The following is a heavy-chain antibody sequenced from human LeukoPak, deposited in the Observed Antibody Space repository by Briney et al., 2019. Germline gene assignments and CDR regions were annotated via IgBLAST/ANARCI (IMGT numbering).Heavy chain of an antibody. J-gene: IGHJ3*02. CDR1: GASISSSSYY. CDR3: ARVCGDYHDSSGYPHDAFDI. CDR2: IYYSGST. D-gene: IGHD3-22*01. V-gene: IGHV4-61*05. Sequence: PSETLSLTCTVSGASISSSSYYWGWIRQPPGKGLEWIGNIYYSGSTNYNPSLKSRVTISVDTSKNQFSLKLSSVTAADTAVYYCARVCGDYHDSSGYPHDAFDIWGQGTMVTVSS.